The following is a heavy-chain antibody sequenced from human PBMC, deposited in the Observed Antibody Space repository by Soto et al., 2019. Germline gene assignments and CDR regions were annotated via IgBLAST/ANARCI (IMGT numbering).Heavy chain of an antibody. Sequence: SETLSLTCTVSGGSISSGGYNWSWIRQHPGKGLEWIGYIYYSGSTYYNPSLKSRVTISVDTSKNQFSLKLSSVTAADTAVYYCASGQASYDSSGHGAFDIWGQGTMVTVSS. CDR1: GGSISSGGYN. V-gene: IGHV4-31*03. J-gene: IGHJ3*02. D-gene: IGHD3-22*01. CDR2: IYYSGST. CDR3: ASGQASYDSSGHGAFDI.